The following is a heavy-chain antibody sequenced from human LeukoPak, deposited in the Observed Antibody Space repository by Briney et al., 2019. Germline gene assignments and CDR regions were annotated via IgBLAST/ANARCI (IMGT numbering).Heavy chain of an antibody. D-gene: IGHD3-16*02. CDR1: GFTVSSNY. CDR2: IYSGGST. Sequence: GGSLRLSCAASGFTVSSNYMSWVRQAPGKGLEWVSVIYSGGSTYYADSVKGRFTISRDNSKNTLYLQMNSLRAEDTAVYYCAKNKFDYDYVWGSYRWRPISFDYWGQGTLVTVSS. J-gene: IGHJ4*02. CDR3: AKNKFDYDYVWGSYRWRPISFDY. V-gene: IGHV3-53*01.